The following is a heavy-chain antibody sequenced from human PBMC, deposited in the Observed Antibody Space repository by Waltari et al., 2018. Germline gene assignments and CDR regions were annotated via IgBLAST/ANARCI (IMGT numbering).Heavy chain of an antibody. CDR3: ARILFWSGSYYYFDY. V-gene: IGHV1-2*06. CDR1: GYTFTGYD. D-gene: IGHD3-3*01. Sequence: QVQLVQSGAEVKKPGASVKVSCKASGYTFTGYDMHWVRPAPGQGLEWMGRSNPNSGGTNYAQKFQGRVTRTRDTSISTAYMELSRLRSDDTAVYYCARILFWSGSYYYFDYWGQGTLVTVSS. J-gene: IGHJ4*02. CDR2: SNPNSGGT.